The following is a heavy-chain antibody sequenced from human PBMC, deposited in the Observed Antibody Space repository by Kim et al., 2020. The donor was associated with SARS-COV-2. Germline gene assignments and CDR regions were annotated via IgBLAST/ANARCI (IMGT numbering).Heavy chain of an antibody. V-gene: IGHV3-72*01. D-gene: IGHD1-7*01. CDR2: IRNKAKSYTT. Sequence: GGSLRLSCEASGFIFSDHYMDWVRQAPGKGLEWVCRIRNKAKSYTTEYAASVKGRFIISRDDSKNSLYLQMNSLKTEDTAVYFCARDFTGTTGYWGQGILVTVSS. J-gene: IGHJ4*02. CDR1: GFIFSDHY. CDR3: ARDFTGTTGY.